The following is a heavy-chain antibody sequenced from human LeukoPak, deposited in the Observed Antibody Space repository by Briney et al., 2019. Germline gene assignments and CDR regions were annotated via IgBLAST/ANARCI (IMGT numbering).Heavy chain of an antibody. CDR3: ARRRVLTGYFDY. J-gene: IGHJ4*02. D-gene: IGHD3-9*01. Sequence: PSETLSLTCAVYGGSFSGYYWSWIRQPPGKGLEWIGEINHSGSTNYNPSLKSRVTISVDTSKNQFSLKLSSVTAADTAVYYCARRRVLTGYFDYWGQGTLVTVSS. CDR2: INHSGST. CDR1: GGSFSGYY. V-gene: IGHV4-34*01.